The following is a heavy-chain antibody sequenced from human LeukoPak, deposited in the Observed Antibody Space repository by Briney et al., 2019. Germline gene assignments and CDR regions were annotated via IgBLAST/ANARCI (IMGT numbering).Heavy chain of an antibody. D-gene: IGHD6-13*01. Sequence: SQTLSLTCAVSGGSISSGGYSWSWIRQPPGKGLEWIGYIYHSGSTYYNPSLKSRVTISVDRSKNQFSLKLSSVTAADTAVYYCAREGGSSSWYRHFDYWGQRTLVTVSS. CDR1: GGSISSGGYS. V-gene: IGHV4-30-2*01. CDR3: AREGGSSSWYRHFDY. J-gene: IGHJ4*02. CDR2: IYHSGST.